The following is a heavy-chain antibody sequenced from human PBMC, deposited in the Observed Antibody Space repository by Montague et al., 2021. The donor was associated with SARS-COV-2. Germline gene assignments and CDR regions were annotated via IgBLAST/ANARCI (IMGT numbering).Heavy chain of an antibody. J-gene: IGHJ5*02. V-gene: IGHV4-39*01. CDR1: GGSISSSSYY. CDR2: IYYSGST. D-gene: IGHD2-15*01. Sequence: SETLSLTCTVSGGSISSSSYYWGWIRQPPGKGLEWIGGIYYSGSTYYNPSLKSRVTISVDTSKNQFSLKLSSVTAADTAVYYCARHRIYCSGGSCYSGWFDPWGQGTLVTVSS. CDR3: ARHRIYCSGGSCYSGWFDP.